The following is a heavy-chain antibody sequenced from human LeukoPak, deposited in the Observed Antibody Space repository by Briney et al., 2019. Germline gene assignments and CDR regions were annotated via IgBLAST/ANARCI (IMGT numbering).Heavy chain of an antibody. CDR1: GFTFSSYA. CDR2: ISYDGSNK. V-gene: IGHV3-30-3*01. Sequence: GGSLRLSCAASGFTFSSYAMHWVRQAPGKGLEWVAVISYDGSNKYYADSVKGRFTISRDNSKNTLYLQMNSLRAEDTAVYYCARDFPSQQLVLWGQGTLVTVSS. D-gene: IGHD6-13*01. J-gene: IGHJ4*02. CDR3: ARDFPSQQLVL.